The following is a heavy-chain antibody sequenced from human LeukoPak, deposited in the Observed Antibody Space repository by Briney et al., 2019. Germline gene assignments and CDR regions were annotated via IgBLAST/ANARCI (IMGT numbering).Heavy chain of an antibody. J-gene: IGHJ4*02. CDR3: AREGAVAGFDY. V-gene: IGHV1-46*01. Sequence: ASVKVSCKASGYTLTNYYIHWVRQAPGQGLEWMGIINPRGGVTSYARKFQGRVSMTRDTSTSTVNMEVSSLTSDDTAVFYCAREGAVAGFDYWGQGTLVIVSS. CDR1: GYTLTNYY. D-gene: IGHD6-19*01. CDR2: INPRGGVT.